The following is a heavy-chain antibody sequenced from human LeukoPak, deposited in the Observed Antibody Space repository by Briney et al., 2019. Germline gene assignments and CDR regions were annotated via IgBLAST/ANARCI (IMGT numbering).Heavy chain of an antibody. V-gene: IGHV4-61*02. CDR1: GGSISSGNYY. D-gene: IGHD3-10*01. Sequence: SETLSLTCTVSGGSISSGNYYWSWIRQPAGKGLEWIGRIYTSGSTNYNPSLKGRVTISVDTSKNQFSLKLSSVTAADTAVYYCASCYGSGSCHYYYYYMDVWGKGTTVTVSS. CDR3: ASCYGSGSCHYYYYYMDV. J-gene: IGHJ6*03. CDR2: IYTSGST.